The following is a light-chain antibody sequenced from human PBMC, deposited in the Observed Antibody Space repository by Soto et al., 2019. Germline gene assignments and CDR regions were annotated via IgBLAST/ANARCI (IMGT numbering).Light chain of an antibody. CDR3: ILSYGAAQPWV. CDR2: STT. J-gene: IGLJ3*02. V-gene: IGLV7-43*01. Sequence: QTVVTQEPSLTVSPGGTVTLTCASSTGAVTSGSSANWFQQKPGQAPRSLIYSTTNKHSWTPARFSGSLLGGKAALTLSDVPAGDEAEYHCILSYGAAQPWVFRGGTKLTVL. CDR1: TGAVTSGSS.